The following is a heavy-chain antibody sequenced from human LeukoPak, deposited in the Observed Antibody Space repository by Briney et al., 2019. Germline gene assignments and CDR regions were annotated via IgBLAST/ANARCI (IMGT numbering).Heavy chain of an antibody. D-gene: IGHD6-19*01. CDR1: GYSISSGYY. Sequence: SETLSLTCTVSGYSISSGYYWGWIRQPPGRGLEWIGSIYHSGSTYYNPSLKSRVTMSVDTSKHQFSLRLRSVTAADTAVYYCARGQARLAWFDPWGQGTLVTVSS. J-gene: IGHJ5*02. V-gene: IGHV4-38-2*02. CDR2: IYHSGST. CDR3: ARGQARLAWFDP.